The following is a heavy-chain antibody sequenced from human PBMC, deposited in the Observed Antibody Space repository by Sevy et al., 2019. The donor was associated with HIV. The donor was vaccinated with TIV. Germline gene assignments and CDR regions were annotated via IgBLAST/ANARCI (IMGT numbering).Heavy chain of an antibody. D-gene: IGHD2-2*01. V-gene: IGHV3-23*01. Sequence: GGSLRLSCAASGFTFSSYAMSWVRQAPGKGLEWVSTFSFGCGKINYADTVKGRFTISRDNSKNTLYLQMNSLRAEDTAVYYCAREGCSKPHDYWGQGTLVTVSS. J-gene: IGHJ4*02. CDR3: AREGCSKPHDY. CDR2: FSFGCGKI. CDR1: GFTFSSYA.